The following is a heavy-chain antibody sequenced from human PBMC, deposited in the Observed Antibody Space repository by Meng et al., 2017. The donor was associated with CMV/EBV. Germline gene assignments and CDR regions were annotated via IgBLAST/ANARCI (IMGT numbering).Heavy chain of an antibody. Sequence: GGSLRLSCAASGFTFSSYSMNWVRQAPGKGLEWVSSISSSSSYIYYADSVKGRFTISRDNAKNSLYLQMNSLRAEDTATYYCARIIVVPPHYYYGMDVWGQGTTVTVSS. J-gene: IGHJ6*02. CDR3: ARIIVVPPHYYYGMDV. V-gene: IGHV3-21*03. CDR2: ISSSSSYI. D-gene: IGHD2-2*01. CDR1: GFTFSSYS.